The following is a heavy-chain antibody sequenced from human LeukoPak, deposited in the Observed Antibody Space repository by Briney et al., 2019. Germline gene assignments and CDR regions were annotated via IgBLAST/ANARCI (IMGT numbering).Heavy chain of an antibody. Sequence: ASVKVSCKASGYTFTGYYMHWVRQAPGQGFEWMGWINPNSGGTNYAQKFQGRVTMTRDTSISTAYMELSRLRSDDTAVYYCARDNAALPYYDFWSGYRHYYYYMDVWGKGTTVTVSS. V-gene: IGHV1-2*02. CDR1: GYTFTGYY. D-gene: IGHD3-3*01. CDR2: INPNSGGT. J-gene: IGHJ6*03. CDR3: ARDNAALPYYDFWSGYRHYYYYMDV.